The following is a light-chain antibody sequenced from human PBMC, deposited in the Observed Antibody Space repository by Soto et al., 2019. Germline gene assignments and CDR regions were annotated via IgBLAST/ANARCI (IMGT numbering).Light chain of an antibody. V-gene: IGKV3-20*01. CDR3: RQYATSPMT. J-gene: IGKJ5*01. CDR1: QYDSSY. CDR2: GAS. Sequence: EMARTETTATLAWCVGEKTRLSWRPSQYDSSYLAWYQQKPGQAPRLLIYGASSRATGIPDRFSGSGSGTDFTLTITSLESEDFPVYYCRQYATSPMTFGQGTRLEIK.